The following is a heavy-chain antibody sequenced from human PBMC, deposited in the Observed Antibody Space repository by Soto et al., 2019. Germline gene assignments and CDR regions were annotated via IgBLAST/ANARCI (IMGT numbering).Heavy chain of an antibody. V-gene: IGHV1-18*01. CDR3: ARAKQDQGYSGSYYSWFDP. J-gene: IGHJ5*02. CDR2: ISAYNGNT. CDR1: GYTFTSYG. D-gene: IGHD1-26*01. Sequence: GASVKVSCKASGYTFTSYGISWVRQAPGQGLEWMGWISAYNGNTNYAQKLQGRVTVTTDTSTSTAYMELRSLRSDDTALYYCARAKQDQGYSGSYYSWFDPWGQGTLVTVSS.